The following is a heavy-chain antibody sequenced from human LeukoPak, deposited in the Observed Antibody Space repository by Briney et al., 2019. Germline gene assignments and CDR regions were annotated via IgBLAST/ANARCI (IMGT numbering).Heavy chain of an antibody. CDR1: GYTFTGYY. V-gene: IGHV1-2*02. J-gene: IGHJ4*02. CDR3: ARHLTGVVFGVRGGLDY. D-gene: IGHD3-3*01. CDR2: INPNSGGT. Sequence: GASVKVSCKASGYTFTGYYMHWVRQAPGQGLEWMGWINPNSGGTNYAQKFQGRVTMTRDTSISTAYMELSRLRSDDTAVYYCARHLTGVVFGVRGGLDYWGQGTLVSVSS.